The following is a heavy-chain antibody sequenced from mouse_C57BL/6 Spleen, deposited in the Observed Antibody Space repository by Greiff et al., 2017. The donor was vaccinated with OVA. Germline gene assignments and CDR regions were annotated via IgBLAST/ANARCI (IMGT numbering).Heavy chain of an antibody. Sequence: VQLKQSGPVLVKPGASVKMSCKASGYTFTDYYMNWVKQSHGKSLEWIGVINPYNGGTSYNQKFKGKATLTVDKSSSTAYMELNSLTAEDSAVYYCARGNYYDYDVYYAMDYWGQGTSVTVSS. D-gene: IGHD2-4*01. CDR3: ARGNYYDYDVYYAMDY. J-gene: IGHJ4*01. V-gene: IGHV1-19*01. CDR2: INPYNGGT. CDR1: GYTFTDYY.